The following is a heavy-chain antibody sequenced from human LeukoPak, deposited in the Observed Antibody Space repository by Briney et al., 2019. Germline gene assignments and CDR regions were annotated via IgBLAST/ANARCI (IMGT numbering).Heavy chain of an antibody. CDR3: AKVVSTTLSYWYGMDV. Sequence: SGGSLRLSCAASGFTFSSYPMIWIRRAPGKGLKPVSSVSASGDRTYYADSVKGRFTISRDNSKNTVFLQTNGLRAEDTAVYYCAKVVSTTLSYWYGMDVWGQGTTVTVSS. V-gene: IGHV3-23*01. CDR2: VSASGDRT. CDR1: GFTFSSYP. J-gene: IGHJ6*02. D-gene: IGHD1-14*01.